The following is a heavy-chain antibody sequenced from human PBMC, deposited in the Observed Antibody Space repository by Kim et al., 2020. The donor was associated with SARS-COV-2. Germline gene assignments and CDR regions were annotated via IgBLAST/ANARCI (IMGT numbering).Heavy chain of an antibody. CDR2: IYYSGST. CDR3: ARGFDY. J-gene: IGHJ4*01. CDR1: GVSISSYY. V-gene: IGHV4-59*01. Sequence: SETLSLTCTVSGVSISSYYWSWIRQPPGKGLEWIGYIYYSGSTKYNPSLKSRVTISVDTSKNQFSLKLSSVTAADTAVYYCARGFDYWGQGTLVTVSS.